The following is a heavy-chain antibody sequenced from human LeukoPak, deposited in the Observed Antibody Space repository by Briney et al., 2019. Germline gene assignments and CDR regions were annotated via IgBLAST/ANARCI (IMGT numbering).Heavy chain of an antibody. J-gene: IGHJ4*02. V-gene: IGHV4-59*01. D-gene: IGHD5-12*01. Sequence: SETLSLTCTVSGGSISSYYWSWIRQPPGKGLEWIGYIYYSGSTNYNPSLKSRVTISVDTSKNQFSLKLSSVTAADTAVYYCARDGYSGYQILYYFDYWGQGTLVTVSS. CDR3: ARDGYSGYQILYYFDY. CDR2: IYYSGST. CDR1: GGSISSYY.